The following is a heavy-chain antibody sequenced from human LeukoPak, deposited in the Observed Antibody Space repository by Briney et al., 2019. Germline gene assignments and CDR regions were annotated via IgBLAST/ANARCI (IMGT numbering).Heavy chain of an antibody. D-gene: IGHD6-19*01. V-gene: IGHV4-61*05. Sequence: SETLSLTRTVSGPSISSSSYYWSWIRQPPGKGLEWIGYIYYSGSTNYNPSLKTRVTISVDTSKNQFSLKLSSVTAADTAVYYCACITGIAVAGLFDYWGQGALVTLSS. CDR2: IYYSGST. CDR1: GPSISSSSYY. CDR3: ACITGIAVAGLFDY. J-gene: IGHJ4*02.